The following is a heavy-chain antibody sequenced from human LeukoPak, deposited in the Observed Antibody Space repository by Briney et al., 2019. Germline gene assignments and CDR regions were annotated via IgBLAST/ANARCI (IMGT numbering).Heavy chain of an antibody. CDR1: GFTFSSYW. D-gene: IGHD3-3*01. V-gene: IGHV3-74*01. J-gene: IGHJ6*02. Sequence: GGSLRLSCAASGFTFSSYWMHWVRQAPGKGLVWVSRINSDGSSTSYADSVKGRFTISRDNAKNTLYLQMNSLRAEDTAVYYCARVPSTGFWSGYWTYYYYGMDVWGQGTTVTVSS. CDR2: INSDGSST. CDR3: ARVPSTGFWSGYWTYYYYGMDV.